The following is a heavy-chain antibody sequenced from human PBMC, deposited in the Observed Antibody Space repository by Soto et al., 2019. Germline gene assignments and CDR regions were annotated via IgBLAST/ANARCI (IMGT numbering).Heavy chain of an antibody. CDR3: VRDQKYFRDHGNWFAS. CDR1: GYTSADFG. D-gene: IGHD2-2*01. Sequence: ASVKVSCKASGYTSADFGISWVRQAPGQGLEWMGWVSGNNGASNPAPKVQGRITMTLDTSTGVSYMALRSLRSGDTAIYYCVRDQKYFRDHGNWFASGAQRTLVPVSS. CDR2: VSGNNGAS. V-gene: IGHV1-18*04. J-gene: IGHJ5*01.